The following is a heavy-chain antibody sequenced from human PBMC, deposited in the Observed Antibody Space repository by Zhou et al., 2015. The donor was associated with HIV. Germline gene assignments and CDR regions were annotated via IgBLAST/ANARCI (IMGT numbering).Heavy chain of an antibody. J-gene: IGHJ5*01. Sequence: QMQLVQSGPEVKKPGTSVTVSCKASGFSFTNSAVQWVRQARGQRLEWVGWIVVGSGNTNYAQRFQERVTITRDMSTSTAYMELNSLRSEDTAVYYCAARNNTSGWNNWFDSWGQGTLVTVSS. CDR2: IVVGSGNT. CDR1: GFSFTNSA. CDR3: AARNNTSGWNNWFDS. V-gene: IGHV1-58*01. D-gene: IGHD6-19*01.